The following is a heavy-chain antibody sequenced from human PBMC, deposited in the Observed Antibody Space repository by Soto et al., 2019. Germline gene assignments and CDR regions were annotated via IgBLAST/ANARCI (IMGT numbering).Heavy chain of an antibody. V-gene: IGHV3-53*01. J-gene: IGHJ6*02. CDR2: IYSGGDT. Sequence: XGSLRLSCAAAGFSVSSDYMSWVRQAPGRGLDWVSLIYSGGDTYYADSVKGRFTISRDISSNTIYLHMTSLRADDTAIYYCTRAGSDPGNFYISNYYAMDVWGRGTTVTVSS. D-gene: IGHD3-10*01. CDR1: GFSVSSDY. CDR3: TRAGSDPGNFYISNYYAMDV.